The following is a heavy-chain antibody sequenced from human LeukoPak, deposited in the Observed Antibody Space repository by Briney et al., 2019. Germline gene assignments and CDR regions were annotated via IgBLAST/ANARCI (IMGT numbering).Heavy chain of an antibody. J-gene: IGHJ4*02. V-gene: IGHV3-23*01. CDR2: ISNTAYNT. D-gene: IGHD1-26*01. CDR3: AKHSGSYFIYYVDS. CDR1: GFTFSIYG. Sequence: GGSLRLSCGASGFTFSIYGMSWVRQAPGKGLEWVSTISNTAYNTYYADSVKGRFTISRDNSANTVSLQMNSLRAEDTALYYSAKHSGSYFIYYVDSWGQGTQVTVSS.